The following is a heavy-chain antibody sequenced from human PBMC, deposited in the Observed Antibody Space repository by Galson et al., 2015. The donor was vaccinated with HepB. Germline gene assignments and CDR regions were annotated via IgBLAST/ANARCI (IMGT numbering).Heavy chain of an antibody. Sequence: SLRLSCAASGFTVSSNYMSWVRQAPGKGLEWVSVIYSGGSTYYADSVKGRFTISRDNSKNTLYLQMNSLRAEDTAVYYCARAPAGMGYFDYWGQGTLVTVSS. CDR3: ARAPAGMGYFDY. D-gene: IGHD5-24*01. CDR1: GFTVSSNY. V-gene: IGHV3-53*01. CDR2: IYSGGST. J-gene: IGHJ4*02.